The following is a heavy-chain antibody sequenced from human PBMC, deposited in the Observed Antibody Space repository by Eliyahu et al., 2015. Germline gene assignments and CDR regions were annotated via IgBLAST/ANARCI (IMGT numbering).Heavy chain of an antibody. CDR1: GXSFSXXY. V-gene: IGHV4-34*01. Sequence: QVQLHQWGAGLLKPSETLSLSCAVYGXSFSXXYXXWVRQPPGKGLEWIGEINQSGSANYHPSXLSRVTISVDTSKNKFSLRLTSVTAADTAVYYCARGPDTQTTDSVYSGGYLRAFDIWGQGTLVTVSS. CDR3: ARGPDTQTTDSVYSGGYLRAFDI. J-gene: IGHJ3*02. CDR2: INQSGSA. D-gene: IGHD1-26*01.